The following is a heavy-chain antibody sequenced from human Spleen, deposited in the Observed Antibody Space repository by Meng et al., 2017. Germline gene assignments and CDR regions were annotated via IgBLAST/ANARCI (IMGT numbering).Heavy chain of an antibody. J-gene: IGHJ3*02. D-gene: IGHD4-17*01. CDR2: IYHSGST. V-gene: IGHV4-38-2*02. Sequence: GSLRLSCTVSGYSISSGYSWGWIRQPPGKGLEWIGSIYHSGSTYYNPSLKRRVTISLDTSNNQFSLKLSSVTAAETAIYYCARDDFGVSDAFDIWGQGTMVTVSS. CDR1: GYSISSGYS. CDR3: ARDDFGVSDAFDI.